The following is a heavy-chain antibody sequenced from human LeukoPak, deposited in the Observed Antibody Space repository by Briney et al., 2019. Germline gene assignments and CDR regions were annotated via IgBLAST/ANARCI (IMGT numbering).Heavy chain of an antibody. Sequence: GRSLRLSCAASGFTFSSYGMHWVRQAPGKGLEWVAVISYDGSNKYYADSVKGRFTISRDNSKNTLYLQMNSLRAEDTAVYYCARVVLYGSGSHWGQGTLVTVSS. D-gene: IGHD3-10*01. CDR1: GFTFSSYG. CDR3: ARVVLYGSGSH. CDR2: ISYDGSNK. V-gene: IGHV3-30*03. J-gene: IGHJ4*02.